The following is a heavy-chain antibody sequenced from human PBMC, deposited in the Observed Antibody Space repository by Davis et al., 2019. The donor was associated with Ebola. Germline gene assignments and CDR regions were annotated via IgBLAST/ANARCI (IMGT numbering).Heavy chain of an antibody. CDR2: IYHSGST. CDR3: ASPNSSGYLAFDI. Sequence: MPSETLSLTCAVSGGSISSGGYSWSWIRQPPGKGLEWIGYIYHSGSTYYNPSLKSRVTISVDTSKNQFSLKLSSVTAADTAVYYCASPNSSGYLAFDIWGQGTMVTVSS. CDR1: GGSISSGGYS. D-gene: IGHD3-22*01. J-gene: IGHJ3*02. V-gene: IGHV4-30-2*02.